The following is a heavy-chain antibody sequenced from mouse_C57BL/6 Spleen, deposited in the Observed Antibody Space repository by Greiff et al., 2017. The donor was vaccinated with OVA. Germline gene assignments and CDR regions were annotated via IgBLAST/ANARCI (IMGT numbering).Heavy chain of an antibody. CDR1: GFSLTSYG. CDR2: IWSDGST. Sequence: VKLMESGPGLVAPSQSLSITCTVSGFSLTSYGVHWVRQPPGKGLEWLVVIWSDGSTTYNSALKSRLSISKDNSKSQVFLKMNSLQTDDTAMYYCARHGNYGSSYRYYAMDYWGQGTSVTVSS. J-gene: IGHJ4*01. V-gene: IGHV2-6-1*01. D-gene: IGHD1-1*01. CDR3: ARHGNYGSSYRYYAMDY.